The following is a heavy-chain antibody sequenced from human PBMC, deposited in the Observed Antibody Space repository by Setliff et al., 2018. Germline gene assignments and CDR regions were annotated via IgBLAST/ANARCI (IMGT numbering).Heavy chain of an antibody. D-gene: IGHD3-10*01. Sequence: PSETLSLTCAVSGYSISSGHYWGWIRQPPGKGLEWIGSIYHSGSTYYNPSLKSRVTISVDTSKNQFSLKLSSVTAADTAVYYCARLWRRIQQIDYWGQGTLVTVSS. CDR1: GYSISSGHY. V-gene: IGHV4-38-2*01. CDR2: IYHSGST. J-gene: IGHJ4*02. CDR3: ARLWRRIQQIDY.